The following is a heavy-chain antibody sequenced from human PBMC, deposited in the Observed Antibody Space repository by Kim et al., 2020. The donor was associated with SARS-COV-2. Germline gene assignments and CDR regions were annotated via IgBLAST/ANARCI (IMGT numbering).Heavy chain of an antibody. J-gene: IGHJ4*02. CDR3: ARVGYDFWSGYYSPTTDY. Sequence: ASVKVSCKASGYTFTSYDINWVRQATGQGLECMGWMNPNSGNTGYAQKFQGRVTMTRNTSISTAYMELSSLRSEDTAVYYCARVGYDFWSGYYSPTTDYWGQGTLVTVSS. D-gene: IGHD3-3*01. V-gene: IGHV1-8*01. CDR2: MNPNSGNT. CDR1: GYTFTSYD.